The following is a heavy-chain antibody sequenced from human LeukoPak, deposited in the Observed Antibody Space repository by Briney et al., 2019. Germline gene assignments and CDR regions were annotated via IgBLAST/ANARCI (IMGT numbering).Heavy chain of an antibody. Sequence: GGSLRLSCAASGFTFSSYAMHWVRQAPGKGLEWVAVISYDGSNKYYADSVKGRFTISRDNSKKTLYLQMNSLRAEDTAVYYCASDTTSRYPDYWGQGTLVTVSS. CDR3: ASDTTSRYPDY. CDR2: ISYDGSNK. D-gene: IGHD1-26*01. V-gene: IGHV3-30-3*01. CDR1: GFTFSSYA. J-gene: IGHJ4*02.